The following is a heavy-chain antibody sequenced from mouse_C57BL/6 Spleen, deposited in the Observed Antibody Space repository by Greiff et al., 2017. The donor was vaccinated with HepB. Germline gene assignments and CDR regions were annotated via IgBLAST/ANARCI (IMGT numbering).Heavy chain of an antibody. D-gene: IGHD3-3*01. CDR3: ASGAGPYFDY. V-gene: IGHV1-42*01. J-gene: IGHJ2*01. Sequence: VQLQQSGPELVKPGASVKISCKASGYSFTGYYMNWVKQSPEKSLEWIGEINPSTGGTTYNQKFKAKATLTVDKSSSTAYMQLKSLTSEDSAVYYCASGAGPYFDYWGQGTTLTVSS. CDR1: GYSFTGYY. CDR2: INPSTGGT.